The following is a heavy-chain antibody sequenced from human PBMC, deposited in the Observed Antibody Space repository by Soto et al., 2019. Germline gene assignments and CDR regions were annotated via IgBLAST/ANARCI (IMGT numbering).Heavy chain of an antibody. CDR1: GGSISGYY. V-gene: IGHV4-59*01. CDR3: AIVAPNCGGDCYDW. CDR2: IYSSGRT. D-gene: IGHD2-21*02. J-gene: IGHJ4*02. Sequence: QVQLQESGPGLVKPSETLSLTCTVSGGSISGYYWSWIRQPPGKGLEWIAYIYSSGRTNYNPSLKSRVTISVDTSKNQFSLKLNSVTAADTAVYYCAIVAPNCGGDCYDWWGQGTLVTVSS.